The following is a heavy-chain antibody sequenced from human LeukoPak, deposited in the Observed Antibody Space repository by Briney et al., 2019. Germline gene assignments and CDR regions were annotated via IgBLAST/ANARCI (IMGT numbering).Heavy chain of an antibody. CDR2: IIPIFGTA. CDR1: GGTFSSYA. V-gene: IGHV1-69*01. D-gene: IGHD2-15*01. J-gene: IGHJ5*02. Sequence: GSSVKVSCKASGGTFSSYAIIWVRQAPGQGLEWMGGIIPIFGTANYAQKFQGRVTITADESTSTAYMELSSLRSEDTAVYYCARDAIVARGNWFDPWGQGTLVTVSS. CDR3: ARDAIVARGNWFDP.